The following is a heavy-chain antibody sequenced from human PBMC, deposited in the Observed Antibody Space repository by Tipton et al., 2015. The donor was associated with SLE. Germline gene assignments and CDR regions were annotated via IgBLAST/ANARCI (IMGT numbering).Heavy chain of an antibody. V-gene: IGHV4-61*02. CDR1: GGSIRSGSYY. CDR3: ARDLYGGATRLDY. D-gene: IGHD1-26*01. J-gene: IGHJ4*02. CDR2: IYTSGTT. Sequence: TLSLTCTVSGGSIRSGSYYWSWIRQPAGKGLEWIGRIYTSGTTNYNPSLKSRVTISVDTSKNQFSLNLRSVTAADTAVYYCARDLYGGATRLDYWGQGTLVTVSS.